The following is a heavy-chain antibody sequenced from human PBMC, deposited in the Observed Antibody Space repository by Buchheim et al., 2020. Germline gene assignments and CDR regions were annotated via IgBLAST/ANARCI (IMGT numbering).Heavy chain of an antibody. J-gene: IGHJ6*02. CDR3: AREDYGDYSGFDYYGMDV. D-gene: IGHD4-17*01. Sequence: EVQLVESGGGLVQPGGSLRLSCAASGFTVSSNYMSWVRQAPGKGLEWVSVIYSGGSTYYADSVKGRFTISRDNSKNTLYLPMNSLRAEDTAVYYCAREDYGDYSGFDYYGMDVWGQGTT. CDR2: IYSGGST. V-gene: IGHV3-66*02. CDR1: GFTVSSNY.